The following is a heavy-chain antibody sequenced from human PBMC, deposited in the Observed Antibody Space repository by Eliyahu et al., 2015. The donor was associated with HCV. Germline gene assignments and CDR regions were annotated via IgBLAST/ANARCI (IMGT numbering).Heavy chain of an antibody. CDR2: IIPIFGTA. J-gene: IGHJ4*02. Sequence: QVQLVHSGAEVKKPGSXVXVXCKAXGGXFXSYAISWVRQAPGQGLEWMGGIIPIFGTANYAQKFQGRVTITADESTSTAYMELSSLRSEDTAVYYCARGPNYYGSGSYSYWGQGTLVTVSS. V-gene: IGHV1-69*01. D-gene: IGHD3-10*01. CDR3: ARGPNYYGSGSYSY. CDR1: GGXFXSYA.